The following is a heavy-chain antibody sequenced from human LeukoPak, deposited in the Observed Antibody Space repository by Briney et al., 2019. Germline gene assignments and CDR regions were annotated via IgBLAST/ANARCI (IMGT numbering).Heavy chain of an antibody. J-gene: IGHJ6*04. CDR3: ARWRYCNSASCYVGMDV. CDR1: GGSFSGYY. V-gene: IGHV4-34*01. Sequence: PSETLSLTCAAYGGSFSGYYWTWIRQPPGKGLEWIGEINHSGNTNYNPSLKSRVTISVETSKNQFSLKLSSVTAADTAVYYCARWRYCNSASCYVGMDVWGKGITVIVSS. CDR2: INHSGNT. D-gene: IGHD2-2*01.